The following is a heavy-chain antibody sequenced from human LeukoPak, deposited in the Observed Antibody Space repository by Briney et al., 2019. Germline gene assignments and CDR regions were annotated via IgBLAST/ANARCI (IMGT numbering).Heavy chain of an antibody. V-gene: IGHV3-30*02. J-gene: IGHJ3*02. Sequence: GGSLRLSCAASGFTFSSYGMHWVRQAPGKGLEWVAFIRYDGSNKYYADSVKGRFTISKDNAKSSLYLQMNSLRAEDTAVYYCARYCSGGSCYSPAAFDIWGQGTMVTVSS. D-gene: IGHD2-15*01. CDR1: GFTFSSYG. CDR2: IRYDGSNK. CDR3: ARYCSGGSCYSPAAFDI.